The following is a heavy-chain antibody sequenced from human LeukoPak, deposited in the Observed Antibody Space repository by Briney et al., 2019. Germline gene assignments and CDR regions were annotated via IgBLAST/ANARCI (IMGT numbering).Heavy chain of an antibody. Sequence: GGSLRLSCAASGFTFSSYAMSWVRQAPGKGLEWVSAISGSGDSTYYADSVKGRFTISRDNSNNTLYLRMDSLSAEDTAVYYCARFGPPNWYFDLWGRGTLVTVSS. CDR2: ISGSGDST. CDR1: GFTFSSYA. D-gene: IGHD3-10*01. J-gene: IGHJ2*01. V-gene: IGHV3-23*01. CDR3: ARFGPPNWYFDL.